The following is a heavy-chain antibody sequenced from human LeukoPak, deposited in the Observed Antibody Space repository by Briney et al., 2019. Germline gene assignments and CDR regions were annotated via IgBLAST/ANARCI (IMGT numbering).Heavy chain of an antibody. Sequence: GGSLRLSCAASGFTFSSYGMHWVRQAPGKGLEWVAVISYDGSNKYYADSVKGRFTISRDNAKNSLYLQMNNLRVEDTAVYYCVRNLPGAGYWGQGTLVTVSS. CDR1: GFTFSSYG. J-gene: IGHJ4*02. D-gene: IGHD3-9*01. CDR2: ISYDGSNK. V-gene: IGHV3-30*03. CDR3: VRNLPGAGY.